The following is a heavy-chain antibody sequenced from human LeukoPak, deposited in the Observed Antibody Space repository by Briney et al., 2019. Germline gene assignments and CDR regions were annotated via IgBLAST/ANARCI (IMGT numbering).Heavy chain of an antibody. D-gene: IGHD3-10*01. V-gene: IGHV3-30*02. CDR3: AKDERNCYASGSLMCSGVDY. CDR1: GFTFSSYG. J-gene: IGHJ4*02. Sequence: PGGSLRLSCAASGFTFSSYGMHWVRQAPGRGLEWVAFIQYDGSDKFYADSVKGRFTISRDNSKNTLFLQMNSLRAEDTAVYHCAKDERNCYASGSLMCSGVDYWGQGTLVTVSS. CDR2: IQYDGSDK.